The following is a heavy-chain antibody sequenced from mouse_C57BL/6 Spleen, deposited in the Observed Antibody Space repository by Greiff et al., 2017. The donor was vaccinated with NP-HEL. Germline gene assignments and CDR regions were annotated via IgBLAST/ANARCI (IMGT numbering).Heavy chain of an antibody. Sequence: QVQLKESGAELARPGASVKLSCKASGYTFTSYGISWVKQRTGQGLEWIGEIYPRSGNTYYNEKFKGKATLTADKSSSTAYMELRSLTSEDSAVYFCARVVVSYYFDYWGQGTTLTVSS. J-gene: IGHJ2*01. CDR1: GYTFTSYG. D-gene: IGHD1-1*01. V-gene: IGHV1-81*01. CDR2: IYPRSGNT. CDR3: ARVVVSYYFDY.